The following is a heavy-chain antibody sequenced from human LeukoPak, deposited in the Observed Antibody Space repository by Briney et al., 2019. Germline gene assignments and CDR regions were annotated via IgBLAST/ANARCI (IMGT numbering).Heavy chain of an antibody. D-gene: IGHD4-17*01. CDR2: FHNSGTS. J-gene: IGHJ3*02. CDR3: ARDRSTVTPPQPDAFDI. V-gene: IGHV4-59*12. CDR1: DDSISDYY. Sequence: PSETLSLTCTVSDDSISDYYRGWIRQPPGKGLEWIGYFHNSGTSTYNPSLKSRVTISADTSNNEFSLRLTSVTAADTAVYYCARDRSTVTPPQPDAFDIWGQGTMVTVSS.